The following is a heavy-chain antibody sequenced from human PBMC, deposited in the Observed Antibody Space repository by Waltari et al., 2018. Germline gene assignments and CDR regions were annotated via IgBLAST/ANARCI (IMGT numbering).Heavy chain of an antibody. Sequence: QVQLVESGGGVVQPGRSLRLSCAASGFTFSSYAMHWVRQAPGKGLEWVAFISYDGSNKAYADSVKGRFTISRDNSKNTLYLQMNSLRAEDTAVYYCARDVEMATIQPFWWGQGTLVTVSS. D-gene: IGHD5-12*01. J-gene: IGHJ4*02. CDR1: GFTFSSYA. CDR3: ARDVEMATIQPFW. V-gene: IGHV3-30-3*01. CDR2: ISYDGSNK.